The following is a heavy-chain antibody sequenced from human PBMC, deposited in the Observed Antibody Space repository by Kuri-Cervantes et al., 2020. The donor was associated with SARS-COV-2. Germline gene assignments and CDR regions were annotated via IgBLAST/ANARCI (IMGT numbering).Heavy chain of an antibody. CDR3: ARVMKQLGRNCYYYYMDV. D-gene: IGHD6-6*01. J-gene: IGHJ6*03. CDR2: ISSSSSYT. Sequence: GGSLRLSCAASGFTFSDYYMSWIRQAPGKGLEWVSYISSSSSYTNYADSVKGRFTISRDNAKNSLYLQMNSLRAEDTAVYYCARVMKQLGRNCYYYYMDVWSKGTTVTVSS. V-gene: IGHV3-11*05. CDR1: GFTFSDYY.